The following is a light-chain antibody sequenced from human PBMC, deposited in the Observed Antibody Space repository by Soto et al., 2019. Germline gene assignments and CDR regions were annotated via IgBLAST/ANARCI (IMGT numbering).Light chain of an antibody. V-gene: IGKV1-9*01. CDR1: QGIGGY. CDR3: QQINSYPRT. J-gene: IGKJ4*01. CDR2: AAS. Sequence: DIPLTQSPSFLSASVGDRVTITCRASQGIGGYLAWYQQKPGKAPKLLMYAASTLQSGVPSRFSGSGSGTEFTLTINSLQPEDFATYYCQQINSYPRTFGGGTKVEIK.